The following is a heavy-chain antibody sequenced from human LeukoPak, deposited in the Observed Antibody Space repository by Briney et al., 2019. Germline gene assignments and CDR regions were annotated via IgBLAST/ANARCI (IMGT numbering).Heavy chain of an antibody. CDR3: ARDAGLQQQLVPDAFDI. CDR1: GGTFSSYT. Sequence: SVKVSCKASGGTFSSYTFSWVRQAPGQGLEWMGRIIPILGIANYAQKFQGRVTITADKSTSTAYMELSSLRSEDTAVYYCARDAGLQQQLVPDAFDIWGQGTMVTVSS. D-gene: IGHD6-13*01. V-gene: IGHV1-69*04. CDR2: IIPILGIA. J-gene: IGHJ3*02.